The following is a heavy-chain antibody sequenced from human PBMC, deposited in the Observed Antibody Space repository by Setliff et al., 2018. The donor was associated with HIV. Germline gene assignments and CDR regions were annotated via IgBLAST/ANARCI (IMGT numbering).Heavy chain of an antibody. CDR3: AIRGSSGWYVGGYFDY. J-gene: IGHJ4*02. CDR2: INHSGST. CDR1: GGSFSGYY. D-gene: IGHD6-19*01. Sequence: SETLSLTCAVYGGSFSGYYWSWIRQPPGKGLEWIGEINHSGSTNCNPSLKSRVTISVDTSKNQFSLKLSSVTAADTAVYYCAIRGSSGWYVGGYFDYWGQGTLVTVSS. V-gene: IGHV4-34*01.